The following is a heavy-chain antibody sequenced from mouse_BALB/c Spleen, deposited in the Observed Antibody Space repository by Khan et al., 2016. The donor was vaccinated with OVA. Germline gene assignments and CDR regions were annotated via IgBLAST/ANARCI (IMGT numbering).Heavy chain of an antibody. J-gene: IGHJ3*01. CDR1: GYTFTDYL. CDR2: IYPGSGYI. CDR3: ARAGYGGFAY. D-gene: IGHD3-2*02. V-gene: IGHV1-77*01. Sequence: QVQLKESGPELVKPGASVKMSCKASGYTFTDYLLSWVKQRTGQGLEWIGEIYPGSGYIYYNEKFKDKATLTSDKSSNTTYMQLSSLTSEDSAVSFCARAGYGGFAYWRQRTLVTVSA.